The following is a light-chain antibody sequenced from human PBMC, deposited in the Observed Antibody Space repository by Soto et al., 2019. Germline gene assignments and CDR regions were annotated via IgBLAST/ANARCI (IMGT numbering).Light chain of an antibody. CDR3: SSYAGSNNYV. Sequence: LTQPPSASGSPGQSVTISCTGTSSDVGGYNYVSWYQQHPGKAPKLMIYEVSKRPSGVPDRFSDSKSGNTASLTVSGLQAEDEADYYCSSYAGSNNYVFGTGTKVTVL. CDR2: EVS. V-gene: IGLV2-8*01. J-gene: IGLJ1*01. CDR1: SSDVGGYNY.